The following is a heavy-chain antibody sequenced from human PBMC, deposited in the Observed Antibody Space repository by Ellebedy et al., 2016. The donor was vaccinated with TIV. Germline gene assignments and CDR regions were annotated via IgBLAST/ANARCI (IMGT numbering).Heavy chain of an antibody. J-gene: IGHJ4*02. Sequence: PGGSLRLSCAASGFTFSNYGMHWVRQAPGKGLEWVAIISYDGSKKYYADSVKGRFTISRDNSKTTLYLQMNSLRAEDTAVYYCAKDKRVAVGYFDYWGQGTLVTVSS. CDR3: AKDKRVAVGYFDY. CDR1: GFTFSNYG. CDR2: ISYDGSKK. V-gene: IGHV3-30*18. D-gene: IGHD2-15*01.